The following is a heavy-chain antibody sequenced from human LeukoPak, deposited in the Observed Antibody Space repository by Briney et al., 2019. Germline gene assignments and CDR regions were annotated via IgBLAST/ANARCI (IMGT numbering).Heavy chain of an antibody. CDR3: ARESLGYCSGSTCYYFFMDF. V-gene: IGHV3-48*04. D-gene: IGHD2-15*01. CDR1: GFTFSSYS. J-gene: IGHJ6*03. CDR2: ISGSSSTI. Sequence: QTGGSLRLSCAASGFTFSSYSMNWVRQAPGKGLEWLSYISGSSSTIYYADSVKGRFTISRDNAKNSLYLQMNSLRAEDTAVYFCARESLGYCSGSTCYYFFMDFWAKGPRSPSP.